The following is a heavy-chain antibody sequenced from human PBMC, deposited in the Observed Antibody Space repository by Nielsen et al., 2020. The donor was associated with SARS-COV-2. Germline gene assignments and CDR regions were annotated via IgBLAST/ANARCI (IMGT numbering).Heavy chain of an antibody. Sequence: SETLSFTCTVSGGSVSSGSYYWSWIRQPPGKGLEWIGYIYYSGSTNYNPSLKSRVTISVDTSKNQFSLKLSSVTAADTAVYYCARVGQQLAFDYWGQGTLVTVSS. J-gene: IGHJ4*02. CDR2: IYYSGST. V-gene: IGHV4-61*01. D-gene: IGHD6-13*01. CDR1: GGSVSSGSYY. CDR3: ARVGQQLAFDY.